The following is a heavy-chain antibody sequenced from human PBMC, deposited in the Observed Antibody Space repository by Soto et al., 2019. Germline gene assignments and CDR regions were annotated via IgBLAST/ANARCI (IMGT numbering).Heavy chain of an antibody. D-gene: IGHD6-13*01. CDR1: GFAFDAYW. V-gene: IGHV3-74*01. CDR2: IDYDGTTT. CDR3: TRGPRPSSAGTGAY. Sequence: EVHLVESGGGLVQPGGSLRLSCVASGFAFDAYWMHWVRQVPGEGPVWVSRIDYDGTTTTYADSVKGRFTISRDNAKNTLSLQMYSLRAEDTGVYYSTRGPRPSSAGTGAYWGQGTLVTVSS. J-gene: IGHJ4*02.